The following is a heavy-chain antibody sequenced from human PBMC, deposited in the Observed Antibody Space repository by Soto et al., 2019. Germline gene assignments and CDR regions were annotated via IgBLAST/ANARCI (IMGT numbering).Heavy chain of an antibody. J-gene: IGHJ4*02. CDR1: GGSSGDLGCS. CDR3: ARVYTESKEYDFWSAYYKHQRPKNPRYHFDY. CDR2: NYHSGST. D-gene: IGHD3-3*01. V-gene: IGHV4-61*08. Sequence: PSETLCLTCSVAGGSSGDLGCSWICKRQPPGKELDWIGYNYHSGSTNYNPSLKSRVSISVGTSSNQFSLRLSSVTAADTAVYYCARVYTESKEYDFWSAYYKHQRPKNPRYHFDYWGRGTLVTVSS.